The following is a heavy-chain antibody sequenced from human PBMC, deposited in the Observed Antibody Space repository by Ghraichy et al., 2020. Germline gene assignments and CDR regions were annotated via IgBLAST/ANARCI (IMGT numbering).Heavy chain of an antibody. CDR1: GGSFSGYY. CDR3: ARGYRSGWYRDY. J-gene: IGHJ4*02. Sequence: SETLSLTCAVYGGSFSGYYWSWIRQPPGKGLEWIGEINHSGSTNYNPSLKSRVTISVDTSKNQFSLKLSSVTAADTAVYYCARGYRSGWYRDYWGQGTLVTVSS. D-gene: IGHD6-19*01. CDR2: INHSGST. V-gene: IGHV4-34*01.